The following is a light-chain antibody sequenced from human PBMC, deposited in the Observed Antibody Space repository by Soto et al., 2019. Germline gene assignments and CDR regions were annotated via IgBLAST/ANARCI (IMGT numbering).Light chain of an antibody. CDR3: CSYAGSDYV. CDR2: EVS. Sequence: QSVLTQPASVSGSPGQSLSISCTGASSDVGRYNLVSWYQQHPGKAPKLIISEVSKRPSGVSHRFSGSRSGNTASLTISGLLAEDEADYYCCSYAGSDYVFGTGTRSPS. CDR1: SSDVGRYNL. V-gene: IGLV2-23*02. J-gene: IGLJ1*01.